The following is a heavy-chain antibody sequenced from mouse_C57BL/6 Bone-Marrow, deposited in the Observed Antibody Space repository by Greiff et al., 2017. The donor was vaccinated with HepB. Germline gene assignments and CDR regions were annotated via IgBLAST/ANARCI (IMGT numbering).Heavy chain of an antibody. CDR2: INYDGSST. V-gene: IGHV5-16*01. CDR3: ARDRGYGYAMDY. Sequence: EVHLVESEGGLVQPGSSMKLSCTASGFTFIDYYMAWVRQVPEKGLEWVANINYDGSSTYYLDSLKSRFIISRDNAKNILYLQMSSLKSEDTATYYCARDRGYGYAMDYWGQGTSVTVSS. CDR1: GFTFIDYY. J-gene: IGHJ4*01. D-gene: IGHD2-2*01.